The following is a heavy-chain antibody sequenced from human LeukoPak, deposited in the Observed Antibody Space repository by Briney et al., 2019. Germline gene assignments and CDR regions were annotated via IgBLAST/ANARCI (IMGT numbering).Heavy chain of an antibody. V-gene: IGHV1-69*05. CDR1: GGTFSSYA. J-gene: IGHJ6*03. CDR2: IIPIFGTA. Sequence: SVKVSCKASGGTFSSYATSWVRQAPGQGLEWMGGIIPIFGTANYAQKFQGRVTITTDESTSTAYMELSSLRSEDTAVYYCARDPPDNVMSDQAVNYYYYYYMDVWGKGTTVTVSS. CDR3: ARDPPDNVMSDQAVNYYYYYYMDV. D-gene: IGHD6-19*01.